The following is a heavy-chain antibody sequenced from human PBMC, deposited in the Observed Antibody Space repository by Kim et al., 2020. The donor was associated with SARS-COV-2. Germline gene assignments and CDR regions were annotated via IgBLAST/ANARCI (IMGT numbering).Heavy chain of an antibody. J-gene: IGHJ4*02. D-gene: IGHD1-1*01. CDR1: GFTFSTSW. CDR2: INQDGSGE. CDR3: ARDYWRHFDY. V-gene: IGHV3-7*03. Sequence: GGSLRLSCAVSGFTFSTSWMSWLRQAPGKELEWVANINQDGSGEYYVDSVKGRFTISRDNAKNSLFLQMNSLRAEDTAVYYCARDYWRHFDYWGQGTLVTVSS.